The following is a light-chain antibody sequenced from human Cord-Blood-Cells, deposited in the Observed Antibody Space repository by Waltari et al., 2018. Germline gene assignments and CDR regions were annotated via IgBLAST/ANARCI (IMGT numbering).Light chain of an antibody. CDR1: QSVSYSSNNKNY. Sequence: DIVMTQSPDSLAVSLGERATINCKSSQSVSYSSNNKNYLAWYQQKPGQPPKLLIYWASTRESGVPDRFSGSGSGTDFTLTISSLQPDDFATYYCQQYNSYSLTFGGGTKVEIK. V-gene: IGKV4-1*01. CDR3: QQYNSYSLT. CDR2: WAS. J-gene: IGKJ4*01.